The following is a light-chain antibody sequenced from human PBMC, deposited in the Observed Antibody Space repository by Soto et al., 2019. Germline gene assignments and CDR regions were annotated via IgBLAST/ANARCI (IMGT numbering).Light chain of an antibody. CDR2: EVS. J-gene: IGLJ1*01. CDR1: SSDVGGYKY. V-gene: IGLV2-14*01. Sequence: QSVLTQPASVSGSPGQSITISCTGASSDVGGYKYVSWYQQYPGKAPKLMIYEVSNRPSGVSSRFSGSKSGNTASLTISGLQAEDEADYYCSSYTSSNTLEVFGVGTKLTVL. CDR3: SSYTSSNTLEV.